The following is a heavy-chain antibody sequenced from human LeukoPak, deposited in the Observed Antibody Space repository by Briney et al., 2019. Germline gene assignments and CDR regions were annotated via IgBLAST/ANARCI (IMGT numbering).Heavy chain of an antibody. CDR2: IRVTSSLI. Sequence: AGSLTLSCAASGLSFTTHSTSWVRQAPGKGLEWVSFIRVTSSLISYADSGKGRFTISRDNGEQPLYLQVNSLRADDTTVCYCVRELLWFGGPGAFDIWGQGAMVTLSS. CDR3: VRELLWFGGPGAFDI. J-gene: IGHJ3*02. V-gene: IGHV3-48*01. CDR1: GLSFTTHS. D-gene: IGHD3-10*01.